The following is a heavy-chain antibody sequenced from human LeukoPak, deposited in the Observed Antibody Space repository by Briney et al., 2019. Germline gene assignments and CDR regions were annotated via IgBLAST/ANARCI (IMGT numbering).Heavy chain of an antibody. J-gene: IGHJ4*02. D-gene: IGHD1-26*01. CDR3: ARETSGSYPDY. V-gene: IGHV1-8*01. CDR1: GYTLTSYG. CDR2: MNPNSGNT. Sequence: ASVKVSCKASGYTLTSYGISWVRQATGQGLEWMGWMNPNSGNTGYAQKFQGRVTMTRNTSISTAYMELSSLRSEDTAVYYCARETSGSYPDYWGQGTLVTVSS.